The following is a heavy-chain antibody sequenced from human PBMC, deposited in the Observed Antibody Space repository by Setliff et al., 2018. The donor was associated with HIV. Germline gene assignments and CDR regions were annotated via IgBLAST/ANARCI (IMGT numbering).Heavy chain of an antibody. CDR3: SRSYCGGDCSLVVDTNWFDP. CDR1: GYSISSSYY. J-gene: IGHJ5*02. D-gene: IGHD2-21*01. CDR2: IYHSGRT. Sequence: PSETLSLTCAVSGYSISSSYYWGWIRQPPGKGLEWIGNIYHSGRTYYNPSLKSRVTISLDTSKNHFSLRLSSVTAADTAVYYCSRSYCGGDCSLVVDTNWFDPWGQGTLVTVS. V-gene: IGHV4-38-2*01.